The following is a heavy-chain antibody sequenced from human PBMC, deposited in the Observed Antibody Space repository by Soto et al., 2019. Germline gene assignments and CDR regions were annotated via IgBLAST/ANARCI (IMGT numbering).Heavy chain of an antibody. J-gene: IGHJ4*02. CDR2: ISSSSSYI. D-gene: IGHD6-6*01. V-gene: IGHV3-21*01. CDR3: ARDWYSSSSGFDY. Sequence: KPGGSLRLSCAASGFTFSSYSMNWVRQAPGKGLEWVSSISSSSSYIYYADSVKGRFTISRDNAKNSLYLQMNSLRAEDTAVYYCARDWYSSSSGFDYWGQGTLVTVSS. CDR1: GFTFSSYS.